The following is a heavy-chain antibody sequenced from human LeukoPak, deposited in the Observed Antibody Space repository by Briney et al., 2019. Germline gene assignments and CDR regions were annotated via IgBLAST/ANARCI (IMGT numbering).Heavy chain of an antibody. CDR2: IRYDGSNK. D-gene: IGHD2-2*01. Sequence: GGSLRLFCAASGFTFSSYGMHWVRQAPGKGLEWVAVIRYDGSNKYYADSVKGRFTISRDNSKNTLYLQMDSLRAEDTAVYYCARPPSVHIDYWGQGTLVTVSS. J-gene: IGHJ4*02. V-gene: IGHV3-30*02. CDR1: GFTFSSYG. CDR3: ARPPSVHIDY.